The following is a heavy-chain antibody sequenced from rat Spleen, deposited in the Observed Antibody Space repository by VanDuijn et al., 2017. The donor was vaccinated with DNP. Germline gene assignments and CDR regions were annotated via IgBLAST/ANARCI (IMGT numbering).Heavy chain of an antibody. CDR3: TTEGLSAIYNWFAY. Sequence: EVQLVESGGGSVQPGRSLKLSCVASGFTFSNYDMAWVRQAPTKGLEWVASISSGGGSIYFRDSVKGRFTISRDNARNTLYLQMDSLRSEDTATYYCTTEGLSAIYNWFAYWGQGTLVTVSS. CDR1: GFTFSNYD. V-gene: IGHV5-27*01. J-gene: IGHJ3*01. CDR2: ISSGGGSI. D-gene: IGHD1-2*01.